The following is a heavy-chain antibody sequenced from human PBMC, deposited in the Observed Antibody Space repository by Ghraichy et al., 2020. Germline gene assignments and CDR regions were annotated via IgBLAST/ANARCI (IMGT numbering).Heavy chain of an antibody. CDR2: IYYNGNT. CDR3: ARWGDGGDYYFDY. V-gene: IGHV4-59*08. D-gene: IGHD5-24*01. CDR1: GGSTSNYY. J-gene: IGHJ4*02. Sequence: SETLSLTCTVSGGSTSNYYWSWIRQPPGRGLEWIGYIYYNGNTNYHASLKSRVTISVDTSKNQFSLKLSSVTAVDTAVYYCARWGDGGDYYFDYWGLGTLVTGSS.